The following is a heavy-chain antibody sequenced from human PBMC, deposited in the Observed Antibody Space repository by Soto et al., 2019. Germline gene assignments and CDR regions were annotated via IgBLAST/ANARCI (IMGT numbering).Heavy chain of an antibody. V-gene: IGHV3-74*01. Sequence: EVQLVESGGGLVQPGGSLRLSCVASGFSFSSNWMHWVRQAPGKGLVWVSRINPEETTTTYADPVEGRFTISRDNAKSTLYLQMNSLRPEDTAVYYCAKGLLAIVGTTLPRDAFNIWGQGTMVTVSS. CDR2: INPEETTT. J-gene: IGHJ3*02. D-gene: IGHD1-26*01. CDR1: GFSFSSNW. CDR3: AKGLLAIVGTTLPRDAFNI.